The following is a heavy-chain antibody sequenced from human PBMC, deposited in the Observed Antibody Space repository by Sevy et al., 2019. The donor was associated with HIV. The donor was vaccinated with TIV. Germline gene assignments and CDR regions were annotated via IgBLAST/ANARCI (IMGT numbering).Heavy chain of an antibody. CDR1: GFSFSTYN. Sequence: GGSLRLSCAASGFSFSTYNMNWVRQAPGKGLEWVSSITFSSNYIYYADSVKGRITISRDNAKNSLYLQMNSLRADDTAVYYCARSWEQQLHDAFDIWGQGTMVTVSS. J-gene: IGHJ3*02. CDR3: ARSWEQQLHDAFDI. D-gene: IGHD6-13*01. CDR2: ITFSSNYI. V-gene: IGHV3-21*01.